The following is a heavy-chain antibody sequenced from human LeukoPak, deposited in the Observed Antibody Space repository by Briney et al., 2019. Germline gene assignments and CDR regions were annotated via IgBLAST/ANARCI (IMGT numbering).Heavy chain of an antibody. Sequence: GGSLRLSCAASGFTFSNYGMYWVRQPPGKGLEWVASIRDDGSNKYYADSVKGRFTISRDNSKNTLYLQMNSLRAEDTAVYYCAKGYSGWSTDYWGQGTLVAVSS. D-gene: IGHD6-19*01. CDR1: GFTFSNYG. J-gene: IGHJ4*02. V-gene: IGHV3-30*02. CDR2: IRDDGSNK. CDR3: AKGYSGWSTDY.